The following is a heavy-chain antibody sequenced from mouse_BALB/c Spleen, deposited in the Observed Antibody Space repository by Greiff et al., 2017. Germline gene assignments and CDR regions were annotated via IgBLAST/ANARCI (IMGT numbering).Heavy chain of an antibody. Sequence: VKLQESGAELVRPGTSVKVSCKASGYAFTNYLIEWVKQRPGQGLEWIGVINPGSGGTNYNEKFKGKATLTADKSSSTAYMQLSSLTSDDSAVYFCAREGVYGPYAMDYWGQGTSVTVSS. CDR3: AREGVYGPYAMDY. D-gene: IGHD1-1*02. CDR1: GYAFTNYL. CDR2: INPGSGGT. J-gene: IGHJ4*01. V-gene: IGHV1-54*01.